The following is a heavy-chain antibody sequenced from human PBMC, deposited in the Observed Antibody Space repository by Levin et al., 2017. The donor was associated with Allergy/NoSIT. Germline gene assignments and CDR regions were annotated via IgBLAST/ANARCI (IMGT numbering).Heavy chain of an antibody. CDR1: GFTFSDFA. CDR3: ASWMWAVAAGSDY. Sequence: QTGGSLRLSCAASGFTFSDFAMHWVRQAPGKGLEWVAFISHDETNKQYADSVKGRFTISRDNSQNTLYLQMNSLRAEDTAVYYCASWMWAVAAGSDYWGQGTLVTVSS. V-gene: IGHV3-30-3*01. CDR2: ISHDETNK. D-gene: IGHD6-25*01. J-gene: IGHJ4*02.